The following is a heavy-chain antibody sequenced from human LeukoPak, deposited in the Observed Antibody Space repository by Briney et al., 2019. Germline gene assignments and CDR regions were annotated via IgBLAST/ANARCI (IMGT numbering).Heavy chain of an antibody. CDR1: GGSISSSSYY. J-gene: IGHJ4*02. CDR2: IYYSGST. Sequence: PSETLSLTCIVSGGSISSSSYYWGWIRQPPGRGLEWIGSIYYSGSTYYNPSLKSRVTISVDTSKNQFSLKLSSVTAADTAVYYCARQAKSYGAPRFDCWGQGTLVTVSS. CDR3: ARQAKSYGAPRFDC. D-gene: IGHD4/OR15-4a*01. V-gene: IGHV4-39*07.